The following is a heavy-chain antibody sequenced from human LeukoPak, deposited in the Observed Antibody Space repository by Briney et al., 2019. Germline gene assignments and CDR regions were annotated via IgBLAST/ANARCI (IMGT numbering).Heavy chain of an antibody. CDR2: IYYSGST. D-gene: IGHD6-13*01. CDR1: GGSIRSYY. Sequence: SSETLSLTCTGSGGSIRSYYWSWIRQPPGKGLEWIGYIYYSGSTNYNPSLKSRVTISVDTSKNQFSLKLSSVTAADTAVYYCARRLGYSSSWYDAFDIWGQGTMVTVSS. V-gene: IGHV4-59*08. J-gene: IGHJ3*02. CDR3: ARRLGYSSSWYDAFDI.